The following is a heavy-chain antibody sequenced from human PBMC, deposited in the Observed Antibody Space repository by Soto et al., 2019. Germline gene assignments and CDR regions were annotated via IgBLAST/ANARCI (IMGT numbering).Heavy chain of an antibody. CDR1: GFTFSSSG. J-gene: IGHJ4*02. CDR3: TRGADGFDY. V-gene: IGHV3-33*01. Sequence: PGGSLRLSCAASGFTFSSSGMHWVRQAPGKGLEWVAVIWSDGSNKNYADSVKGRFAISRDNSKNTLYLQMNSLRAEDTAVYYCTRGADGFDYWGQGTLVTVSS. CDR2: IWSDGSNK. D-gene: IGHD3-16*01.